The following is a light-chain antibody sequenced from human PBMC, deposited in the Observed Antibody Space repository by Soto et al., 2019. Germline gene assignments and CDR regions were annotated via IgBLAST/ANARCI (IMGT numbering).Light chain of an antibody. CDR3: QQYTSSWT. Sequence: DIQMTQSPSSLSASVEDRVTITCRASQSVDRWMAWYQQKPGKAPKLLIYDASSLESGVPSRFSGSGSGTEFTLTISRLQPADFATYHCQQYTSSWTFGQGTKVDIK. V-gene: IGKV1-5*01. J-gene: IGKJ1*01. CDR1: QSVDRW. CDR2: DAS.